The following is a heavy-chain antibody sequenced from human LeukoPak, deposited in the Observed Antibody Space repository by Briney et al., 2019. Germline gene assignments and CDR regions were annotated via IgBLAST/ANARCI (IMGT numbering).Heavy chain of an antibody. Sequence: PGGSLRLSCAASGFTFSSYAMAWVRQAPGKGLEWVSGISGGAGSTWYADSVKGRFTISRDNSKNTLYLQMNRLRVEDTATYYCAKYRTSPPYGLDVWGQGTTVTVSS. CDR3: AKYRTSPPYGLDV. CDR2: ISGGAGST. V-gene: IGHV3-23*01. CDR1: GFTFSSYA. J-gene: IGHJ6*02. D-gene: IGHD1-26*01.